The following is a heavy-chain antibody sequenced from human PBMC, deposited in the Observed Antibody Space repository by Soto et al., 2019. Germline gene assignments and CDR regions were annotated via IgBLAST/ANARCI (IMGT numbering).Heavy chain of an antibody. CDR3: ARHGPYTNYNYYYYGIDV. J-gene: IGHJ6*02. CDR2: IYPDDSDT. V-gene: IGHV5-51*01. Sequence: PGESLKISCKGSGYSFTSYWIGWVRQMPGKGLEWMGIIYPDDSDTRYSPSFQGQVTISADKSISTAYLQWSSLKASDTAMYYCARHGPYTNYNYYYYGIDVWGQGTTVTVSS. D-gene: IGHD4-4*01. CDR1: GYSFTSYW.